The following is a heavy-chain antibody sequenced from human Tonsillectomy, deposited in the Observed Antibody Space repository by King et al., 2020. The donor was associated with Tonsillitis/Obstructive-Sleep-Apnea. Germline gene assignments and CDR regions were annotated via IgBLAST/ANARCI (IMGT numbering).Heavy chain of an antibody. Sequence: QLVQSGGGLVKPGGSLRLSCAASGFTFSSYSIKWVRPAPGQGLEWVSSISSSSSYIYYADLVKGRFTISRDNAKNPLYLQMNSRRAEDTAVYYCARDGNYGGNSGYWGQGTLVTVSS. V-gene: IGHV3-21*01. CDR3: ARDGNYGGNSGY. CDR2: ISSSSSYI. J-gene: IGHJ4*02. CDR1: GFTFSSYS. D-gene: IGHD4-23*01.